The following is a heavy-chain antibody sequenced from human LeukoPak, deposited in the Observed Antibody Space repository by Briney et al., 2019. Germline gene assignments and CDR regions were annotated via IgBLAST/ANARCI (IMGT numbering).Heavy chain of an antibody. D-gene: IGHD3-3*01. V-gene: IGHV4-61*01. CDR1: GVSISSSSYY. Sequence: SETLSLTCTVSGVSISSSSYYWGWIRQPPGKGLEWIGYIYYSGSTNYNPSLKSRVTISVDTSKNQFSLKLSSVTAADTAVYYCARDRGDFWSGDYGMDVWGQGTTVTVSS. CDR2: IYYSGST. J-gene: IGHJ6*02. CDR3: ARDRGDFWSGDYGMDV.